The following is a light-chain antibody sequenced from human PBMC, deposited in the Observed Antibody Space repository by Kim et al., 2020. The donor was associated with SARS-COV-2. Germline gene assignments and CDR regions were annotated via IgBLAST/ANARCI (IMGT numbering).Light chain of an antibody. Sequence: PGERATLSCRASQSVSTNFLAWYQQKPGQAPRVLIYGTSSRATGIPDRFSGSGSGTDFTLTITRLEPEDFAVYYCQQHDDRSFVYTFGQGTKLEI. V-gene: IGKV3-20*01. CDR3: QQHDDRSFVYT. CDR1: QSVSTNF. CDR2: GTS. J-gene: IGKJ2*01.